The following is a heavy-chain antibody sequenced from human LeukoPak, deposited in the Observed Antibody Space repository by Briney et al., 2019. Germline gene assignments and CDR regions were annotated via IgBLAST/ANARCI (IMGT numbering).Heavy chain of an antibody. CDR3: AGGVAAPGAFDI. CDR1: GGSFSGYY. J-gene: IGHJ3*02. D-gene: IGHD6-19*01. V-gene: IGHV4-34*01. Sequence: SETLSLTCAVYGGSFSGYYWSWIRQPPGKGLEWIGEINHSGSTNYNPSLKSRVTISVDTSKNQFSLKLSSVTAADTAVYYCAGGVAAPGAFDIWGQGTMVTVSS. CDR2: INHSGST.